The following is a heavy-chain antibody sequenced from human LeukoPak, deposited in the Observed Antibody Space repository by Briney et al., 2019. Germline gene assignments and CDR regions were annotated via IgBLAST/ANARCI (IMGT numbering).Heavy chain of an antibody. Sequence: GGSLRLSCEASGFTFSAYAMTWGRQAPGRGLEWVSSIGSDNKPHYSESVKGRFAISSDNCKSMLFLQLNRLRTEDTALYYCAIDVDYYVAMDVWGQGTTVTVSS. V-gene: IGHV3-23*01. CDR2: IGSDNKP. D-gene: IGHD3-10*02. CDR3: AIDVDYYVAMDV. J-gene: IGHJ6*02. CDR1: GFTFSAYA.